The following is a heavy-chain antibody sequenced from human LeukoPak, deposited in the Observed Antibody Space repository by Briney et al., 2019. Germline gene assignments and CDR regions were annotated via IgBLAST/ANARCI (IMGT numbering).Heavy chain of an antibody. D-gene: IGHD1-1*01. V-gene: IGHV3-74*01. CDR3: ARDPNVFEY. Sequence: GGSLRLSCAASGFTFRSYWMHWVRQAPGKGLVWVSRINGDGSSTNYADSVKGRFTISRDSAKNTLYLQMNSLRAEDTAEYYCARDPNVFEYWGQGTLVTV. J-gene: IGHJ4*02. CDR2: INGDGSST. CDR1: GFTFRSYW.